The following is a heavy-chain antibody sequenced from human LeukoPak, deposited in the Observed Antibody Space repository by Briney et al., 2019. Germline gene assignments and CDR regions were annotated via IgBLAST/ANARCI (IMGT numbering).Heavy chain of an antibody. CDR2: IYYSGST. Sequence: SETLSLTCTVSGGSISSYYWSWVRQPPGKGLEWIGYIYYSGSTNYNPSLKSRVTISVDTSKNQFSLKLSSVTAADTAVYYCARVSGYDWESFYDYWGQGTLVTVSS. CDR1: GGSISSYY. V-gene: IGHV4-59*01. D-gene: IGHD5-12*01. J-gene: IGHJ4*02. CDR3: ARVSGYDWESFYDY.